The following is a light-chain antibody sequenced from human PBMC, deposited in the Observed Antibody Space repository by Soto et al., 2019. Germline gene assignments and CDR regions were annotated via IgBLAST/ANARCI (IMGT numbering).Light chain of an antibody. CDR2: GAS. CDR3: QQYNNWPPWT. J-gene: IGKJ1*01. Sequence: EIVMTQSPVTLSVSPGERATLSCRASQSVSRNLAWYQQKPGQAPRLLIYGASTRATGIPARFSGSGSGTEFTLTISSLQYEDFAVYYCQQYNNWPPWTFGQGTKVEIK. CDR1: QSVSRN. V-gene: IGKV3-15*01.